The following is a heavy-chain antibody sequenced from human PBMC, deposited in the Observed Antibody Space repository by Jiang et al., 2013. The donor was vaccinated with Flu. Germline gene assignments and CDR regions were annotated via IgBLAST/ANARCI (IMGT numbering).Heavy chain of an antibody. D-gene: IGHD3-22*01. CDR2: ISAYNGNT. V-gene: IGHV1-18*01. J-gene: IGHJ5*02. Sequence: WISAYNGNTNYAQKLQGRVTMTTDTSTSTAYMELRSLRSDDTAVYYCARMRDVATYYYDSSGYYPNWFDPWGQGTLVTVSS. CDR3: ARMRDVATYYYDSSGYYPNWFDP.